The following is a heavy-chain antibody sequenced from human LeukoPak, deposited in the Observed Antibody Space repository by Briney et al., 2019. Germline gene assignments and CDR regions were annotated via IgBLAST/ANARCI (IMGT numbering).Heavy chain of an antibody. J-gene: IGHJ4*02. Sequence: GASLKISCKGSGYSFTSYWISWVRQMPGKGLEWMGRIDPSDSYTNYSPSFQGHVTISADKSISTAYLQWSSLKASDTAMYYCARHGDMVRGAIDYWGQGTLVTVSS. CDR3: ARHGDMVRGAIDY. CDR2: IDPSDSYT. D-gene: IGHD3-10*01. CDR1: GYSFTSYW. V-gene: IGHV5-10-1*01.